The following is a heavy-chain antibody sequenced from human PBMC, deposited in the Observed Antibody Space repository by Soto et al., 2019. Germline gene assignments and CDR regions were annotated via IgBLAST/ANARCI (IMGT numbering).Heavy chain of an antibody. D-gene: IGHD6-19*01. CDR1: GFTFSTFA. V-gene: IGHV3-23*01. J-gene: IGHJ4*02. CDR3: AKTPLAGQYYFDY. Sequence: GGSLRLPCAASGFTFSTFAMSWVRQAPGKGLEWVSSISGSGGSTYYADSVKGRFTISRDNSKNTLYLQMNSLRAEDTAVYYCAKTPLAGQYYFDYWGQGTLVTVSS. CDR2: ISGSGGST.